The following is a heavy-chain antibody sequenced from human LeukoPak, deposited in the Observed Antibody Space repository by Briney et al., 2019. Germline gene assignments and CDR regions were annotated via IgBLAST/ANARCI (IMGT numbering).Heavy chain of an antibody. V-gene: IGHV3-30*02. D-gene: IGHD6-13*01. CDR2: IRYDGSNK. CDR3: AKDQAAALDY. CDR1: GFTFSSYG. J-gene: IGHJ4*02. Sequence: PGGSLRLSCAASGFTFSSYGTHWVRRAPGKGLEWVAFIRYDGSNKYYADSVKGRFTISRDNSKNTLYLQMNSLRAEDTAVYYCAKDQAAALDYWGQGTLVTVSS.